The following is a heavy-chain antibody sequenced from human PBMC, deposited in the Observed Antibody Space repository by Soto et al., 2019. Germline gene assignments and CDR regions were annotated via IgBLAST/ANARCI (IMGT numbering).Heavy chain of an antibody. CDR3: ATSIPFEYYYDSSGYYYAY. CDR2: ISGSGGST. D-gene: IGHD3-22*01. J-gene: IGHJ4*02. CDR1: GFTFSSYA. Sequence: GGSLRLSCAASGFTFSSYAMSWVRQAPGKGLEWVSAISGSGGSTYYADSVKGRFTISRDNSKNTLYLQMNSLRAEDTAVYYCATSIPFEYYYDSSGYYYAYWGQGTLVTVSS. V-gene: IGHV3-23*01.